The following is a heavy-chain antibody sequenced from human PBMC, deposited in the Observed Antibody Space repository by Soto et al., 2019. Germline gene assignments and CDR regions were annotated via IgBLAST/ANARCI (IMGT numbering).Heavy chain of an antibody. CDR3: ARSLGGLYYYDSSGRYYGGMDV. CDR2: IGSKGETYAT. Sequence: PGGSLRLSCAASGFTFGASALQWVRQASGKGLEWLGRIGSKGETYATAYAASVKGRFTISRDDSKNKAYLQMNSLRAGDTAVYYCARSLGGLYYYDSSGRYYGGMDVWGQGTTVTVSS. J-gene: IGHJ6*02. V-gene: IGHV3-73*01. CDR1: GFTFGASA. D-gene: IGHD3-22*01.